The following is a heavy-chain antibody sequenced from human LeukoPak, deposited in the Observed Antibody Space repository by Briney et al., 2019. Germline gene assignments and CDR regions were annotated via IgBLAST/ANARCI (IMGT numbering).Heavy chain of an antibody. CDR2: INSDGRSA. V-gene: IGHV3-74*01. J-gene: IGHJ4*02. CDR3: ARDVAPYYYDSSGYHPVDY. D-gene: IGHD3-22*01. CDR1: GFTFSTYW. Sequence: GGSLRLSCAASGFTFSTYWMHWVRQAPGKGLVWVSRINSDGRSAVYADSVKGRFTVSRDNAKNTLYLQMNSLRAEDTAVYYCARDVAPYYYDSSGYHPVDYWGQGTLVTVSS.